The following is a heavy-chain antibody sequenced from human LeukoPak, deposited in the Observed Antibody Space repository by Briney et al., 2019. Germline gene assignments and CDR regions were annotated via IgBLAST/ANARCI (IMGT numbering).Heavy chain of an antibody. D-gene: IGHD3-3*01. CDR3: ARESNYDFWSGYYVVG. J-gene: IGHJ4*02. V-gene: IGHV3-7*01. Sequence: GGSLRLSCAASGFTFSSYWMSWVRQAPGKGLEWVANIKQDGSEKYYVDSVKGRFTISRDNAKNSLYLQMNSLRAEDTAVYYCARESNYDFWSGYYVVGWGQETLVTVSS. CDR2: IKQDGSEK. CDR1: GFTFSSYW.